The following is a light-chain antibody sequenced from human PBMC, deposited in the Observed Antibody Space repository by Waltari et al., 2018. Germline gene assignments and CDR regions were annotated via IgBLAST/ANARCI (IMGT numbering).Light chain of an antibody. CDR3: ASWDDSLDGVI. J-gene: IGLJ2*01. CDR2: AND. Sequence: QQRPRTAPKLLIGANDQRPPGVPDRFSGSKSGSSAFLAISGLQSADEASYYCASWDDSLDGVIFGGGTKLTVL. V-gene: IGLV1-44*01.